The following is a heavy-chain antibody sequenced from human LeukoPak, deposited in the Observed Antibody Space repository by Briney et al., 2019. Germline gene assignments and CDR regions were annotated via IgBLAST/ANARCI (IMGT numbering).Heavy chain of an antibody. V-gene: IGHV3-30-3*01. Sequence: GGSLRLSCEASGFTLGSYAVHWVRQAPGKGLEWVSVISFDGTNQYYAASVKGRFTISRDDSKNTLYLQMNSLRAEDAAVYYCARDQKNLGGYTYGYGALDHWGQGTLVTVFS. CDR1: GFTLGSYA. CDR2: ISFDGTNQ. CDR3: ARDQKNLGGYTYGYGALDH. J-gene: IGHJ4*02. D-gene: IGHD5-18*01.